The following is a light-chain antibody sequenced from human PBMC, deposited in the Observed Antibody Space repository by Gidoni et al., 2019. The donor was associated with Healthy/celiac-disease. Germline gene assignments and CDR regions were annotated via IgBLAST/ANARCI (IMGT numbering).Light chain of an antibody. V-gene: IGKV3-15*01. CDR2: GAS. CDR1: QSVSSN. Sequence: EIVLTQSPATLSVSPGERATLSFRASQSVSSNLTWYQQKPGQAPRLLIYGASTRATGIPASFSGSGSGTEFTLTISSLQSEDFAVYYCQQYNNWPRTFGQXTKVEIK. CDR3: QQYNNWPRT. J-gene: IGKJ1*01.